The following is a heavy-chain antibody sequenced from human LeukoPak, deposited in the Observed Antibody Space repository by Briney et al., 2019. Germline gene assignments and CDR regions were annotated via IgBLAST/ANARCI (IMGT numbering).Heavy chain of an antibody. D-gene: IGHD3-22*01. CDR3: GKHDSSDPGN. Sequence: GGSLRLSCAASAFTFSNYDMHWVRQAPGKGLEWVSFIRFDGSNKYYADSVKGRFTISRDNSKNTLYLQMNSLRAEDTAVYYCGKHDSSDPGNWGQGTLVTVSS. CDR2: IRFDGSNK. J-gene: IGHJ4*02. V-gene: IGHV3-30*02. CDR1: AFTFSNYD.